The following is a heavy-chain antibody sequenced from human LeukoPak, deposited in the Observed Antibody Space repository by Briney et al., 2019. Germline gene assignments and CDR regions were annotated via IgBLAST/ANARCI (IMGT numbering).Heavy chain of an antibody. CDR1: GYSFTSYW. V-gene: IGHV5-51*03. CDR3: ARGSSSSWRFYYFNY. D-gene: IGHD6-13*01. J-gene: IGHJ4*02. Sequence: KPGESLTISCTGSGYSFTSYWIGWVRQMPGKGLEWMGIIYPGDSDTRYNPSFQGQVTISADKSISTAYLQWSSLRASDTAMYYCARGSSSSWRFYYFNYWGQGTLVTVSS. CDR2: IYPGDSDT.